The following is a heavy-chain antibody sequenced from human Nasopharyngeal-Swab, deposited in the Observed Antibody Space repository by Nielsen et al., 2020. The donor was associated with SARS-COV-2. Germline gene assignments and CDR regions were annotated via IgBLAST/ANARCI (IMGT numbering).Heavy chain of an antibody. CDR2: TYYRSKWYN. J-gene: IGHJ5*02. V-gene: IGHV6-1*01. Sequence: WIMQSPSRGLEWLGRTYYRSKWYNDYAVSVKSRITINPDTSKNQFSLQLNSVPPEDTAVYYCARIAVADHNWFDPWGQGTLVTVSS. D-gene: IGHD6-19*01. CDR3: ARIAVADHNWFDP.